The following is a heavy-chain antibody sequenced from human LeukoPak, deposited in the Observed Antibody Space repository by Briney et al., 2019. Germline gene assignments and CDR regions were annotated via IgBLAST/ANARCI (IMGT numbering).Heavy chain of an antibody. Sequence: GASLRLSCAASGFTFSSYAMSWVRQAPGKGLEWVSAISGSGGSTYYADSVKGRFTISRDNSKNTLYLQMNSLRAEDTAVYYCAKNHDYGDFLNYYYYYGMDVWGKGTTVTVSS. D-gene: IGHD4-17*01. CDR2: ISGSGGST. CDR1: GFTFSSYA. CDR3: AKNHDYGDFLNYYYYYGMDV. V-gene: IGHV3-23*01. J-gene: IGHJ6*04.